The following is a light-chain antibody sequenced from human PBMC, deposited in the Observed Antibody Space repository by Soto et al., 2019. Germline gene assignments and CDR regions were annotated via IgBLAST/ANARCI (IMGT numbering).Light chain of an antibody. J-gene: IGKJ2*01. CDR3: QLYGGSPIRYT. V-gene: IGKV3-20*01. CDR2: AAS. Sequence: EIMMTQSPANVSVFPGERATLSCRASQSVASHYLAWYQQTPGQAPRLLIYAASTRATGIPDRFSGSGSGTDFTLTISRLEPEDFAVYYCQLYGGSPIRYTFGQGTKLDIK. CDR1: QSVASHY.